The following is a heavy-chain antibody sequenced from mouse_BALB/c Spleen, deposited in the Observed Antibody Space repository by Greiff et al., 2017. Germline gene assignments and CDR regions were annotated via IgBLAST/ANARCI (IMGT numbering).Heavy chain of an antibody. CDR2: ISTYYGDA. V-gene: IGHV1S137*01. Sequence: QVQLKESGAELVRPGVSVKISCKGSGYTFTDYAMHWVKQSHAKSLEWIGVISTYYGDASYNQKFKGKATMTVDKSSSTAYMELARLTSEDSAIYYCARRNYNYFDYWGQGTTLTVSS. D-gene: IGHD2-12*01. J-gene: IGHJ2*01. CDR3: ARRNYNYFDY. CDR1: GYTFTDYA.